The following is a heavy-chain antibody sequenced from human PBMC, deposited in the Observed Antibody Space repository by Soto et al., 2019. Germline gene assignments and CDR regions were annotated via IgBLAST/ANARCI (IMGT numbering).Heavy chain of an antibody. CDR2: INNSGST. Sequence: SETLSLTCAVYGGSFSGYYWSWIRQPPGKGMEWSGEINNSGSTNHNPSLKSGVTISVDKSKNQFSLELSSVTGADTAVYYRARFRTPGGWNGGPYGMDVWDQGTTVTVSS. V-gene: IGHV4-34*01. CDR1: GGSFSGYY. CDR3: ARFRTPGGWNGGPYGMDV. J-gene: IGHJ6*02. D-gene: IGHD1-1*01.